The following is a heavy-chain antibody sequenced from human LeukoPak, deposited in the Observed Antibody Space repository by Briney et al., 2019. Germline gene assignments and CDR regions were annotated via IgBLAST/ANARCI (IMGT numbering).Heavy chain of an antibody. D-gene: IGHD3-9*01. CDR1: GGSISSSSYY. CDR3: ARQRYYDILTGYYTPGYFDY. CDR2: INHSGST. V-gene: IGHV4-39*01. J-gene: IGHJ4*02. Sequence: SETLSLTCTVSGGSISSSSYYWGWIRQPPGKGLEWIGEINHSGSTNYNPSLKSRVTISVDTSKNQFSLKLSSVTAADTAVYYCARQRYYDILTGYYTPGYFDYWGQGTLVTVSS.